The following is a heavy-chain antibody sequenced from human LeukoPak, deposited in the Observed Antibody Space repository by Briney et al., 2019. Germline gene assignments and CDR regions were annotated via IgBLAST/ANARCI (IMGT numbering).Heavy chain of an antibody. CDR3: ATDVTSSGYYGEDY. V-gene: IGHV1-2*02. J-gene: IGHJ4*02. Sequence: ASVKVSCKASGYTVAGYYIHWVRQAPGQGREWMGWINPNGGGTNYAQKFQGRVAMTRDTYISTAYMELSRLTSDDSAVYYCATDVTSSGYYGEDYWGQGTLVTVSS. CDR2: INPNGGGT. CDR1: GYTVAGYY. D-gene: IGHD3-22*01.